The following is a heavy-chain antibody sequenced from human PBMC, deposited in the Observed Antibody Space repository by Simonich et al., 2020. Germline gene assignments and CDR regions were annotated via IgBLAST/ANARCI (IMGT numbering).Heavy chain of an antibody. Sequence: QLQLQESGPGLVKPSETLSLTCTVSGGSISSSSYYWGWFRQPPGKGLEWIGSIYYSGSTYYNPSLKRRVTISVDTSKNQFSLKLSSVTAADTAVYYCARRGYCSSTSCYDAFDIWGQGTMVTVSS. V-gene: IGHV4-39*01. CDR1: GGSISSSSYY. CDR2: IYYSGST. D-gene: IGHD2-2*01. CDR3: ARRGYCSSTSCYDAFDI. J-gene: IGHJ3*02.